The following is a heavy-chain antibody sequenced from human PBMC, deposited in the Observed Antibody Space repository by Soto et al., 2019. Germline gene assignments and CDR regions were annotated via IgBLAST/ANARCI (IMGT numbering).Heavy chain of an antibody. Sequence: SETLSLTCTVSAGSTTTSYWSWIRQPLEKALEWIGYISYRGSTNYNPSLKSRLTISIDTSKSQISLKLTSMTTADTAVYYCASSGIVGREVNTWFDPWGQGTLVTVSS. CDR1: AGSTTTSY. CDR3: ASSGIVGREVNTWFDP. CDR2: ISYRGST. D-gene: IGHD3-22*01. V-gene: IGHV4-59*01. J-gene: IGHJ5*02.